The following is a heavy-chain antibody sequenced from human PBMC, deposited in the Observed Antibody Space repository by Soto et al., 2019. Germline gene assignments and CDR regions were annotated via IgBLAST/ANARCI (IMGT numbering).Heavy chain of an antibody. CDR2: ISGSGGST. CDR3: ARRRYGLYFDY. V-gene: IGHV3-64*01. Sequence: EVQLVESGGGLVQPGGSLRLSCAASGFTFSSYAMHWVRQAPGKGLEYVSAISGSGGSTYYANSVKGRFTISRDNSKNTLYLQMGSLRADDMAVYYCARRRYGLYFDYWGQGTLVTVSS. CDR1: GFTFSSYA. J-gene: IGHJ4*02. D-gene: IGHD4-17*01.